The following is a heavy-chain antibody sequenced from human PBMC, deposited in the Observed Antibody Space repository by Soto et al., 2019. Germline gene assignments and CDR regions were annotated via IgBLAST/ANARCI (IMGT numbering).Heavy chain of an antibody. Sequence: EVKLVESGGGLVQPGGSLRLSCAASGFSFSDYYMDWVRQVPGKGLEWVGRSRNKANSYNPEYAPSVKDRFSISRDNSKDSMYLQMNRLKTEDTAVYYCARDTGGSYDYWGQGALVTVSS. CDR2: SRNKANSYNP. CDR1: GFSFSDYY. V-gene: IGHV3-72*01. D-gene: IGHD3-16*01. CDR3: ARDTGGSYDY. J-gene: IGHJ4*02.